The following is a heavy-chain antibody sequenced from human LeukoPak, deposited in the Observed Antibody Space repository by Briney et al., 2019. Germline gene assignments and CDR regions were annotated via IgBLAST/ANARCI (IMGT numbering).Heavy chain of an antibody. J-gene: IGHJ4*02. Sequence: SGPTLVKPTQTLTLTCTFSGFSLSTSGVGVGWIRQPPGKALEWLALIYWDDDKRYSPSLRSRLTITKDTPKNQVVLTMTNMDPVDAATYYCARLTMVRGVIITRYFDYWGQGTLVTVSS. CDR1: GFSLSTSGVG. CDR2: IYWDDDK. V-gene: IGHV2-5*02. D-gene: IGHD3-10*01. CDR3: ARLTMVRGVIITRYFDY.